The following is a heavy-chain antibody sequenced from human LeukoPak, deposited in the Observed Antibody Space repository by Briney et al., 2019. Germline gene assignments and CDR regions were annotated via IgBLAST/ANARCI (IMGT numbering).Heavy chain of an antibody. D-gene: IGHD7-27*01. J-gene: IGHJ4*02. V-gene: IGHV1-8*01. Sequence: ASVKVSCKASGYTFTSFDFNWVRQATGQGLEWMGWMKSNNGHTGYAQRFQGRVTMTRDASISTAYMELSSLTFEDTAVYYCARGPPNWGMVGYWGQGTLVTVSS. CDR3: ARGPPNWGMVGY. CDR2: MKSNNGHT. CDR1: GYTFTSFD.